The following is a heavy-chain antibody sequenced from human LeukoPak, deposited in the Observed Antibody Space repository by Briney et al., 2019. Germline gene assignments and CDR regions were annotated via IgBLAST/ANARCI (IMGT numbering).Heavy chain of an antibody. D-gene: IGHD3-16*01. CDR1: GFTFSDYY. Sequence: SGGSLRLSCATSGFTFSDYYMSWIRQAPGKGLEWISYIDNSSSTIYYADSVKDRFTISRDGAKKSLYLQMTSLRAEDTAVYYCVLLGLWGQGTLVTVSS. J-gene: IGHJ4*02. V-gene: IGHV3-11*01. CDR2: IDNSSSTI. CDR3: VLLGL.